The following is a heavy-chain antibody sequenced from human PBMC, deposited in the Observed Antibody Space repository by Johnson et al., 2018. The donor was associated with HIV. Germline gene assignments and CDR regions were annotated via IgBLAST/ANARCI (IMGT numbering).Heavy chain of an antibody. CDR2: IKSKTDDGTT. D-gene: IGHD3-10*01. J-gene: IGHJ3*02. Sequence: VQLVESGGGSVKPGDSLRLSCAASGFTFSDVWMTWVRQAPGRGLEWVGRIKSKTDDGTTDYAAPVKGRFTISRDDSQNTRYLQMNSLKTEDTAVYYCTTDWEYYYGAGRLDAFDMWGQGTMVTVSS. CDR1: GFTFSDVW. CDR3: TTDWEYYYGAGRLDAFDM. V-gene: IGHV3-15*01.